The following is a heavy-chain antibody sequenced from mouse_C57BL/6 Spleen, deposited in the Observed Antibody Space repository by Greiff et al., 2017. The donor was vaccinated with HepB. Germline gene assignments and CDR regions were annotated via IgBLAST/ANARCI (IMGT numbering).Heavy chain of an antibody. V-gene: IGHV8-12*01. D-gene: IGHD1-1*01. CDR2: IYWDDDK. CDR1: GFSLSTSGMG. CDR3: ARRAYYGSSWYFDV. Sequence: QVTLKESGPGILQSSQTLSLTCSFSGFSLSTSGMGVSWIRQPSGKGLEWLAHIYWDDDKRYNPSLKSRLTISKDTSRNQVFLKITSVDTADTATHYCARRAYYGSSWYFDVWGTGTTVTVSS. J-gene: IGHJ1*03.